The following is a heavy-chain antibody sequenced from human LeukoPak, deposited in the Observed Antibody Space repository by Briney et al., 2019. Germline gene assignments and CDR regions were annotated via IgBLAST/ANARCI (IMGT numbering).Heavy chain of an antibody. CDR3: ARTFYCGGDCYWFDP. Sequence: SETLSLTCTVSGGSISSYYWSWIRQPPGKGLEWIGYIYYSGSTNYNPSLKSRVTISVDTSKNQFSLKLSSVTAADTAVYYCARTFYCGGDCYWFDPWGQGTLVTVSS. J-gene: IGHJ5*02. CDR2: IYYSGST. D-gene: IGHD2-21*02. CDR1: GGSISSYY. V-gene: IGHV4-59*01.